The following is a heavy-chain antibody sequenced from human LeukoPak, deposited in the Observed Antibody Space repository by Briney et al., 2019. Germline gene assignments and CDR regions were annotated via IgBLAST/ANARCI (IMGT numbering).Heavy chain of an antibody. CDR2: INHSGST. D-gene: IGHD3-9*01. CDR3: ARQYSDILTGYHRGELYWYFDL. CDR1: GGSFSDYY. J-gene: IGHJ2*01. Sequence: SETLSLTCAVYGGSFSDYYWSWIRQPPGKGLEWIGEINHSGSTNYNPSLKSRVTISVDTSKNQFSLKLSSVTAADTAVYYCARQYSDILTGYHRGELYWYFDLWGRGTLVTVSS. V-gene: IGHV4-34*01.